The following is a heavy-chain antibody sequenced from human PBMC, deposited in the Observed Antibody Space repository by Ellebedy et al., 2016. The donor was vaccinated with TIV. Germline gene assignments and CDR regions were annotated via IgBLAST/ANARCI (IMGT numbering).Heavy chain of an antibody. Sequence: ASVKVSXKASGYTITSYYLHWVRQAPGQGLEWMGVINPAGGSTTYTQKFQGRVIMTRDTSTSTFYMELSSLTSEDTAVFYCASMGREARHLDYWGQGTLVTVSS. V-gene: IGHV1-46*01. CDR3: ASMGREARHLDY. CDR1: GYTITSYY. J-gene: IGHJ4*02. CDR2: INPAGGST. D-gene: IGHD3-10*01.